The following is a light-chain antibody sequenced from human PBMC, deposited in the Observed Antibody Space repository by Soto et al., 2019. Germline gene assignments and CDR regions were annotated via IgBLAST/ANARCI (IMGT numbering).Light chain of an antibody. CDR2: GAS. CDR1: QSVSNAY. J-gene: IGKJ1*01. Sequence: EIGLTQSPGTLSLSPRERATLSCRASQSVSNAYLAWYQHKVGQSPRLLIYGASNRAPGIPDRFSGSGSGTDFTLTISRLEPDDFAVYYCQQYAASPRTFGQGTQVEVK. CDR3: QQYAASPRT. V-gene: IGKV3-20*01.